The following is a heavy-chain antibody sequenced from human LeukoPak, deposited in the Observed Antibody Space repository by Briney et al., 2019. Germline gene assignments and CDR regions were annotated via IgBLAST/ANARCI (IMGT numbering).Heavy chain of an antibody. Sequence: GGSLRLSCAASGFTFSSYEMNWVRQAPGKGLEWVSYISSSGSTKYYADSVKGRFTISRDNAKNSLYLQMDSLRAEDTAVYYCASVPYGLGSDPEFDYWGQGTLVTVSS. CDR2: ISSSGSTK. CDR3: ASVPYGLGSDPEFDY. J-gene: IGHJ4*02. V-gene: IGHV3-48*03. CDR1: GFTFSSYE. D-gene: IGHD3-10*01.